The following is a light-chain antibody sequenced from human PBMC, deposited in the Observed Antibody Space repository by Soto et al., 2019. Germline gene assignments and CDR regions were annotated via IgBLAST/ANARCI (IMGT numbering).Light chain of an antibody. CDR3: SSYTSSSALLYV. Sequence: QSALTQPASVSGSPGQSITISCTGTSSDVGCYNYVSWYQQHPGKAPKLMIYDVSNRPSGVSNRFSGSKSGNTASLTISGLQAEDEADYYCSSYTSSSALLYVVGTGTKLTVL. J-gene: IGLJ1*01. CDR2: DVS. CDR1: SSDVGCYNY. V-gene: IGLV2-14*01.